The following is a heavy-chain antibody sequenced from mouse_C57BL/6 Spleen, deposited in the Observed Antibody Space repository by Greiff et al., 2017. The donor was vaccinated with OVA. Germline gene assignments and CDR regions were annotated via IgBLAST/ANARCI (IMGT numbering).Heavy chain of an antibody. J-gene: IGHJ4*01. CDR2: IRLKSDNYAT. D-gene: IGHD2-2*01. V-gene: IGHV6-3*01. CDR1: GFTFSNYW. Sequence: EVKVEESGGGLVQPGGSMKLSCVASGFTFSNYWMNWVRQSPEKGLEWVAQIRLKSDNYATHYAESVKGRFTISRDDSKSSVYLQMNNLRAEDTGIYYCTDGSLYYYAMDYWGQGTSVTVSS. CDR3: TDGSLYYYAMDY.